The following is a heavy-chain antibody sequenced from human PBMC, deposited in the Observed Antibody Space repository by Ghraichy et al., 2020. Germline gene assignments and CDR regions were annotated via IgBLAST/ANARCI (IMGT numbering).Heavy chain of an antibody. CDR3: ARVGYCSGVGCQRRDWFDP. Sequence: GGSLRLSCVASGFTFSDYWMTWVRQAPGKGLECVANIRGDGSEKNYVDSVKGQFTISRDDAKNSLYLQMNSLRAEDTAVYYCARVGYCSGVGCQRRDWFDPWGQGTLVTVSS. V-gene: IGHV3-7*04. CDR1: GFTFSDYW. CDR2: IRGDGSEK. J-gene: IGHJ5*02. D-gene: IGHD2-15*01.